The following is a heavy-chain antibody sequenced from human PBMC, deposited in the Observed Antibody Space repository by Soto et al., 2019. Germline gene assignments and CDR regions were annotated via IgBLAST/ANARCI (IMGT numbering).Heavy chain of an antibody. V-gene: IGHV1-69*01. CDR3: ATPHLRGRQYDYRSPATASLYHSGLGV. D-gene: IGHD3-3*01. CDR2: IVPVFGMV. Sequence: QVLLAQSGAEVKKPGSSVKVSCQTSRGTFNTSPISWVRQAPGQGLEWLGDIVPVFGMVNYAQQFQDRLNLTADESTTXXXXXXXXLTPEDTAVYFCATPHLRGRQYDYRSPATASLYHSGLGVWGQGTTVIVSS. CDR1: RGTFNTSP. J-gene: IGHJ6*02.